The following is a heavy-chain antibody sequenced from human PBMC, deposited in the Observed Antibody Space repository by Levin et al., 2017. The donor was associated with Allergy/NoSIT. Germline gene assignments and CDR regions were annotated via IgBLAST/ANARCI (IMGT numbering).Heavy chain of an antibody. CDR3: AKSAGGALYYYMDV. D-gene: IGHD2-21*01. CDR1: GFTFDDYA. Sequence: LSLTCAASGFTFDDYAMHWVRQAPGKGLEWVSGISWNSGSIGYADSVKGRFTISRDNAKNSLYLQMNSLRAEDTALYYCAKSAGGALYYYMDVWGKGTTVTVSS. CDR2: ISWNSGSI. J-gene: IGHJ6*03. V-gene: IGHV3-9*01.